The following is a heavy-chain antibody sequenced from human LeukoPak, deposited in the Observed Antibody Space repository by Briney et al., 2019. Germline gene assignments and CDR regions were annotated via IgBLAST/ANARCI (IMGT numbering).Heavy chain of an antibody. V-gene: IGHV3-53*01. J-gene: IGHJ5*02. CDR3: ARDRVAAAGTNWFDP. Sequence: GGSLRLSCVASGFAVGSNYMSWVRQAPGKGLEWVSLIYSGGAIRYADSVKGRFTISRDSSKNTLFLQMNDLTVEDTARYYCARDRVAAAGTNWFDPWGQGTLVTVSS. D-gene: IGHD6-13*01. CDR1: GFAVGSNY. CDR2: IYSGGAI.